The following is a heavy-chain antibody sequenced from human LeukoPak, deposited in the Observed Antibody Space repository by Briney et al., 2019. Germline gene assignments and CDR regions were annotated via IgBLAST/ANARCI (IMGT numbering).Heavy chain of an antibody. V-gene: IGHV3-23*01. CDR2: IRGGGGSA. D-gene: IGHD4-17*01. J-gene: IGHJ3*02. CDR1: GFTFSRHY. CDR3: ARDPNGDYIGAFDM. Sequence: PGGSLRLSCAASGFTFSRHYMSWVRQAPGKGLEWVSAIRGGGGSAFYADSVKGRFTISRDNSKYTLFLQMNSLRAEDTAVYYCARDPNGDYIGAFDMWGPGTMVTVSS.